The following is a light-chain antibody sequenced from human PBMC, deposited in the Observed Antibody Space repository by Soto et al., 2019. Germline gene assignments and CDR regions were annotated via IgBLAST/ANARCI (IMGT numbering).Light chain of an antibody. CDR1: QSVSSSY. V-gene: IGKV3-20*01. CDR2: GAS. J-gene: IGKJ5*01. CDR3: QQYGSSHT. Sequence: EIVLTQSPGTRSLSPGERATLSCRASQSVSSSYLVWYQQKPGQAPRLLIYGASSRAIGIPDRFSGSVSGSDFILTINRLEPEDFAVYYCQQYGSSHTFGQGTRLEIK.